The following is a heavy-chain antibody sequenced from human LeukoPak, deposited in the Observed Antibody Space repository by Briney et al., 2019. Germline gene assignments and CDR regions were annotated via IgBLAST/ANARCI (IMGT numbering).Heavy chain of an antibody. V-gene: IGHV3-49*03. CDR2: IRSKAYGGTA. Sequence: PGGSLRLSCTASGFTFGDDGMSWFRQAPGKGLEWVGFIRSKAYGGTAEYAASVKGRFTVSRDDSKSIAYLEMKSLKIEDTAVYYCSRDFRRLGFDYWGQGTLVTVSS. D-gene: IGHD3-10*01. CDR1: GFTFGDDG. CDR3: SRDFRRLGFDY. J-gene: IGHJ4*02.